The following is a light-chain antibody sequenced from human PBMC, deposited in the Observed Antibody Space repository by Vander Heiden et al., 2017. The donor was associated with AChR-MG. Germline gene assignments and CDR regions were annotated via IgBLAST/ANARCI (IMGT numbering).Light chain of an antibody. V-gene: IGKV1-6*01. CDR3: LQDSNYPRT. CDR1: QGIRNE. CDR2: AAS. Sequence: AIKMTQSPSSLSASVGDRVTITCRASQGIRNELGWYQQKPGKAPKLLIYAASSLESGVPSRFSGSGSGTDFTLTISSLQPEDFAIYYCLQDSNYPRTFGQGTKVEFK. J-gene: IGKJ1*01.